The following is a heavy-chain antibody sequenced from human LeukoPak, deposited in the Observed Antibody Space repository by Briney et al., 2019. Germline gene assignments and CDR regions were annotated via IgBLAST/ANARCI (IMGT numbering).Heavy chain of an antibody. V-gene: IGHV3-23*01. Sequence: GGSLRLSCAASGFSFNNYAMSWVRQVPGKGLEWVSAITGSGDDTYHADSAKGRFTISRDNSRNTLYLQMNSLRVEDSAMYHCAKGGRSSRPYYFDFWGQGTLVTVSS. D-gene: IGHD3-10*01. CDR3: AKGGRSSRPYYFDF. CDR2: ITGSGDDT. J-gene: IGHJ4*02. CDR1: GFSFNNYA.